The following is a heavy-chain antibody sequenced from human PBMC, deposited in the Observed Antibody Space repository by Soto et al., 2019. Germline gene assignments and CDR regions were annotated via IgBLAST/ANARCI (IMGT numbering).Heavy chain of an antibody. J-gene: IGHJ6*02. CDR1: GGTFSSYT. Sequence: QVQLVQSGAEVKKPGSSVKVSCKASGGTFSSYTISWVRQAPGQGLEWMGRIIPILGIANYAQKFQGRVTSTADKSTGTAYMELSSLRSEDTAVYYCAGLVVVAVNYGMDVWGQGTTVTVSS. CDR3: AGLVVVAVNYGMDV. CDR2: IIPILGIA. V-gene: IGHV1-69*02. D-gene: IGHD2-15*01.